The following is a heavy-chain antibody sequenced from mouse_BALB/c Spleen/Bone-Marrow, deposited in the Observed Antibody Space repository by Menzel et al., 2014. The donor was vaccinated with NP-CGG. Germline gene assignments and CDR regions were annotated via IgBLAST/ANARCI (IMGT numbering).Heavy chain of an antibody. J-gene: IGHJ4*01. V-gene: IGHV2-5-1*01. CDR1: GFSLTSYG. CDR3: AKNNKYGNYGGSDAMDY. Sequence: QVQLQQSGPSLVQPSQSLSITCTVSGFSLTSYGVHWDRQSPGKGLEWLGVIWRGGSTAYNAAFMSRLSITKDNSKSQVFFKMNSLQADDTAIYYCAKNNKYGNYGGSDAMDYWGQGTSVTVSS. D-gene: IGHD2-10*02. CDR2: IWRGGST.